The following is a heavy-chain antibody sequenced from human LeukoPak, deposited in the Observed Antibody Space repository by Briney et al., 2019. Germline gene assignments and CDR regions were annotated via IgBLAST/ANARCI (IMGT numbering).Heavy chain of an antibody. CDR3: ASVTSSGPHNDAFDI. D-gene: IGHD3-22*01. J-gene: IGHJ3*02. CDR1: GGTFSSYA. V-gene: IGHV1-69*04. CDR2: IIPILGIA. Sequence: SVKVSCKASGGTFSSYAISWVRQAPGQGLESMGRIIPILGIANYAQKFQGRVTITADKSTSTAYMELSSLRSEDTAVYYCASVTSSGPHNDAFDIWGQGTMVTVSS.